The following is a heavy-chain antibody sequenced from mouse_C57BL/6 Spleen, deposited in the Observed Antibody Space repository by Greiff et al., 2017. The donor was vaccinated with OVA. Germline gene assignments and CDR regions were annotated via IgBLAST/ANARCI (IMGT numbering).Heavy chain of an antibody. Sequence: QVQLKQPGAELVRPGSSVKLSCKASGYTFTSYWMDWVKQRPGQGLEWIGNIYPSDSETHYNQKFKDKATLTVDKSSSTAYMQLSSLTSEDSAVYYCARTAQATSLFAYWGQGTLVTVSA. V-gene: IGHV1-61*01. J-gene: IGHJ3*01. CDR2: IYPSDSET. CDR1: GYTFTSYW. CDR3: ARTAQATSLFAY. D-gene: IGHD3-2*02.